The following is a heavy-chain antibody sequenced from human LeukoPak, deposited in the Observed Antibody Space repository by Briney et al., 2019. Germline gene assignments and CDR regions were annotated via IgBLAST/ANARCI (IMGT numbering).Heavy chain of an antibody. Sequence: GGSLRLSCAASGFTFSDYYMSWIRQAPGKGLEWVSGISGSGGSTYYADSVKGRFTISRDNSKNTLYLQMNSLRAEDTAVYYCAKSRGSGLFDYWGQGTLITVAS. V-gene: IGHV3-23*01. CDR2: ISGSGGST. CDR1: GFTFSDYY. D-gene: IGHD3-10*01. J-gene: IGHJ4*02. CDR3: AKSRGSGLFDY.